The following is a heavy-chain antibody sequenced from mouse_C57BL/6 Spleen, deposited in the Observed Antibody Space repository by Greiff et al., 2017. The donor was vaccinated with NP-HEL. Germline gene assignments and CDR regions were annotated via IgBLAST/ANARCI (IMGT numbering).Heavy chain of an antibody. CDR1: GYTFTSYW. CDR2: INPSSGDT. CDR3: ARNYYDYDEDVDY. Sequence: VQLQQSGAELAKPGASVKLSCKASGYTFTSYWMHWVKQRHGQGLEWIGYINPSSGDTKYHQKFKEKDTLTADKSSSTAYMQLSSLTYEASAVYSCARNYYDYDEDVDYWGQGTSLTVAS. V-gene: IGHV1-7*01. J-gene: IGHJ2*02. D-gene: IGHD2-4*01.